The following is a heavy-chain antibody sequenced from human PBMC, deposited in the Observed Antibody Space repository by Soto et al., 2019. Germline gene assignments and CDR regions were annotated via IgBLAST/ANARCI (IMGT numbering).Heavy chain of an antibody. Sequence: ASVKVSCKASGYTFSRYGITWVRQAPGQGLEWLGWIRVYNGNTNSAQKLQGRVTMTTDTSTSTAYMELRSLRSVDTAVYYCARVVYYSNSAGDYTMDVWGQGTTVTVSS. J-gene: IGHJ6*02. CDR3: ARVVYYSNSAGDYTMDV. D-gene: IGHD4-4*01. CDR2: IRVYNGNT. V-gene: IGHV1-18*01. CDR1: GYTFSRYG.